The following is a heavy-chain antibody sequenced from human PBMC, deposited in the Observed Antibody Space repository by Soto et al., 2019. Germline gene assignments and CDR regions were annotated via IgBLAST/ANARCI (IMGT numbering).Heavy chain of an antibody. J-gene: IGHJ4*02. Sequence: XAVKVSCRSSGYTFSSYARHLVRQAPGQRLECMGWINAGYGNTKSSQKFQDRVTISRDTSASTAYMELTSLRSEDTAVYYCARDTGDGTFDFWGQGTLVTVSS. D-gene: IGHD7-27*01. CDR2: INAGYGNT. CDR3: ARDTGDGTFDF. CDR1: GYTFSSYA. V-gene: IGHV1-3*01.